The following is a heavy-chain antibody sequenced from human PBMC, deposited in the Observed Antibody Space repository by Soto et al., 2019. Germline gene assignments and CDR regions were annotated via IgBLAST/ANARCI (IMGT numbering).Heavy chain of an antibody. V-gene: IGHV4-34*01. CDR2: SNNSANT. CDR3: ASGIQLIAAVQGDAPDKYHLDY. CDR1: GGIFSGYY. D-gene: IGHD2-21*01. Sequence: SETLSLTCPVYGGIFSGYYWRWVRQSLGEGLEWIGESNNSANTNQNPSLKSRVTISVDTAKNQCSLSLSSVTAADRAVYYCASGIQLIAAVQGDAPDKYHLDYWGQGTVVT. J-gene: IGHJ4*02.